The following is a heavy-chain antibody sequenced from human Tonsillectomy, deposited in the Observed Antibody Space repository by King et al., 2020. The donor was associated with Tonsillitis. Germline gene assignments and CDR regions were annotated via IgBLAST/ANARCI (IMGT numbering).Heavy chain of an antibody. D-gene: IGHD3-22*01. Sequence: VQLVESGAEVKKPGSSVKVSCKASGGTFSSYAISWVRQAPGQGLEWMGRIIPILGKANYAQKFQGRVTIIADKSTSTAYMELSSLRSEDTAVYYCARDNVLSYDSSGYYGSWGQGTLVTVSS. CDR3: ARDNVLSYDSSGYYGS. CDR2: IIPILGKA. CDR1: GGTFSSYA. V-gene: IGHV1-69*09. J-gene: IGHJ4*02.